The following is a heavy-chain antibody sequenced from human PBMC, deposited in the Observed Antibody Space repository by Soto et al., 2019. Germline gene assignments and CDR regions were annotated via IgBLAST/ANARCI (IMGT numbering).Heavy chain of an antibody. CDR3: ARVATYYDFWSGYYARDYYYGMDV. J-gene: IGHJ6*02. V-gene: IGHV1-69*06. Sequence: ASVKVSCKASGGTFSSYAISWVRQAPGQGLEWMGGIIPIFGTANYAQKFQGRVTITADKSTSTAYMELSSLRSEDTAVYYCARVATYYDFWSGYYARDYYYGMDVWGQGTTVTVSS. CDR2: IIPIFGTA. CDR1: GGTFSSYA. D-gene: IGHD3-3*01.